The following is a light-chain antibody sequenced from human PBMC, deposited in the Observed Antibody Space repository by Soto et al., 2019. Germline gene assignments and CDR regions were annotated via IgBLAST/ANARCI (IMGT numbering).Light chain of an antibody. CDR2: GAS. CDR1: QSVGGIY. V-gene: IGKV3-20*01. Sequence: EIVWTPSPGTLSLSPGESATLSCRASQSVGGIYLAWYQQKPGQAPRLLIYGASSRAPGIPDRFTGSGSGTDFTLTISRLEPEDFAVYYCQQYGNSWTFGQGTKVDIK. CDR3: QQYGNSWT. J-gene: IGKJ1*01.